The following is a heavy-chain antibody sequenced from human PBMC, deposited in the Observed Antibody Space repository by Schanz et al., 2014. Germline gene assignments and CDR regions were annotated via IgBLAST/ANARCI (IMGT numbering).Heavy chain of an antibody. CDR3: ARWFLIRGVILDS. J-gene: IGHJ4*02. Sequence: EVKMVESGGGLVKPGGSLRLSCEASGFSFGNYGMSWVRQAPGKGLEWVSGFDAHDGRAYYADSAKGRFTISRDNSRDTVYLQMNSLRADDTAMYYCARWFLIRGVILDSWGQGTLVTVSS. D-gene: IGHD3-10*01. V-gene: IGHV3-23*04. CDR1: GFSFGNYG. CDR2: FDAHDGRA.